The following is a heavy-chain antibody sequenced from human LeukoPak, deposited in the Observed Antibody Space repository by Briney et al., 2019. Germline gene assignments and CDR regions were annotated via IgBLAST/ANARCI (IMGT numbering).Heavy chain of an antibody. Sequence: GGSLRLSCTASGFTFGDYAMSWVRQAPGKGLEWVGFIRSKAYGGTTEYAASVKGRFTISRDDSKSIAYLQMNSLKTEDTAVYYCTREAGYCSGGSCYSGYWGQGTLVTVSP. V-gene: IGHV3-49*04. J-gene: IGHJ4*02. CDR2: IRSKAYGGTT. D-gene: IGHD2-15*01. CDR3: TREAGYCSGGSCYSGY. CDR1: GFTFGDYA.